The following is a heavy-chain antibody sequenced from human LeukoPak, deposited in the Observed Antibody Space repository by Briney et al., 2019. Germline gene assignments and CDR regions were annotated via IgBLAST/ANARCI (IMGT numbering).Heavy chain of an antibody. Sequence: GSSVNVSCKACGGTFSSYAISWVRQAPGQGLEWMGGIIPIFGTANYAQKFQGRVTITTDESTSTAYMELSSLRSEDTAMYYCARGGRSGAAPNYYYYYYMDVWGKGTTVTVSS. V-gene: IGHV1-69*05. CDR3: ARGGRSGAAPNYYYYYYMDV. CDR1: GGTFSSYA. J-gene: IGHJ6*03. CDR2: IIPIFGTA. D-gene: IGHD6-6*01.